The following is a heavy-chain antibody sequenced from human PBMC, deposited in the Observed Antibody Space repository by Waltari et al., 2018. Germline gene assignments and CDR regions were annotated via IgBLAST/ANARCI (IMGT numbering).Heavy chain of an antibody. CDR1: GYSISSGYY. V-gene: IGHV4-38-2*01. Sequence: QVQLQESGPGLVKPSETLSLTCAVSGYSISSGYYWGWIRQPPGKGLEWIGGIYHSGSTYYNPSLKSRVTISVDTSKNQFSLKLSSVTAADTAVYYCARHESFWSGAPFDYWGQGTLVTVSS. CDR3: ARHESFWSGAPFDY. CDR2: IYHSGST. D-gene: IGHD3-3*01. J-gene: IGHJ4*02.